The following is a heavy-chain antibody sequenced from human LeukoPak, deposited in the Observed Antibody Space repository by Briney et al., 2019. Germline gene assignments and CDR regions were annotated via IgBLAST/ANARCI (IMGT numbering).Heavy chain of an antibody. J-gene: IGHJ4*02. CDR1: GLTFSTYA. Sequence: GGSLRLSCAASGLTFSTYAFSWVRQAPGKGLEWVSAIHNTGTNKYYADSVKGRFTISRDNSRDTLYLQMNSLRAEDTAIYYCAKEDGSYWGFDYWGQGTLVTVSS. CDR3: AKEDGSYWGFDY. D-gene: IGHD1-26*01. V-gene: IGHV3-23*01. CDR2: IHNTGTNK.